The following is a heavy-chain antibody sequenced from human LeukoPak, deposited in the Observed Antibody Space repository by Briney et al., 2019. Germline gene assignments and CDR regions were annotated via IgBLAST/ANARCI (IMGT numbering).Heavy chain of an antibody. CDR3: ARGPRNNWFDP. J-gene: IGHJ5*02. V-gene: IGHV1-46*01. CDR2: INPSGGST. CDR1: GYTFTSYY. Sequence: ASVKVSCKASGYTFTSYYMHWVRQAPGQGLEWMGIINPSGGSTSYAQKFQGRVTMTRDTSTSTVYMELSRLRSDDTAVYYCARGPRNNWFDPWGQGTLVTVSS.